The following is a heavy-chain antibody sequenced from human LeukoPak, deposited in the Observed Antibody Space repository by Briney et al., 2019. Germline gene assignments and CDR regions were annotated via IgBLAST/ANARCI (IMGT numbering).Heavy chain of an antibody. CDR3: ARDPCSSTSCYGEDWFDP. D-gene: IGHD2-2*01. CDR2: INPSGGST. J-gene: IGHJ5*02. CDR1: GYTFTSYY. Sequence: ASVKVSCKASGYTFTSYYMHWVRQAPGQGLEWMGIINPSGGSTSYAQKFQGRGTMTRDMSTSTVYMELSSLRSEDTAVYYCARDPCSSTSCYGEDWFDPWGQGTLVTVSS. V-gene: IGHV1-46*01.